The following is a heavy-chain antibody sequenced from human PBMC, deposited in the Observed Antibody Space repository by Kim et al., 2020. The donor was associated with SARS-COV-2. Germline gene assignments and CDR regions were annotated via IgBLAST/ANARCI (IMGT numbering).Heavy chain of an antibody. CDR2: IYYSGST. CDR1: GGSISSSSYY. D-gene: IGHD3-10*01. Sequence: SETLSLTCTVSGGSISSSSYYWGWIRQPPGKGLEWIGSIYYSGSTYYNPSLKSRVTISVDTSKNQFSLKLSSVTAADTAVYYCARDRRMVRGVIDFDPWGQGTLVIVSS. J-gene: IGHJ5*02. CDR3: ARDRRMVRGVIDFDP. V-gene: IGHV4-39*07.